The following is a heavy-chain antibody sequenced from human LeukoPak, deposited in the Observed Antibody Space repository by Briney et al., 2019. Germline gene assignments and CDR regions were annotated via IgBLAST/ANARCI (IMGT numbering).Heavy chain of an antibody. CDR3: ASFYVGY. CDR1: GFTFSSYW. CDR2: ISTDGSST. V-gene: IGHV3-74*01. J-gene: IGHJ4*02. D-gene: IGHD2/OR15-2a*01. Sequence: GGSLRLSCAASGFTFSSYWVHWVRQPPGKGLVWVSRISTDGSSTNYADSVKGRFTISRDNTKNTLYLQMNSLRAEDTAVYYCASFYVGYWGQGTLVTVSS.